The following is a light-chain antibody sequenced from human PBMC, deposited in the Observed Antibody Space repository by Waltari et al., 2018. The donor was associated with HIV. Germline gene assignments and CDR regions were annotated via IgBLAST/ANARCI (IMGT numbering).Light chain of an antibody. V-gene: IGKV3-20*01. Sequence: EIVLTQSPGTLSLSTGERATLSCRASQSARSASLAWYQQKPGQAPRLLIFGASSRAPGIPDRFSGSGAVTDFILTISRLEPEDCAVYYCQQYAASPLTFGGGTRVEIK. CDR2: GAS. CDR1: QSARSAS. CDR3: QQYAASPLT. J-gene: IGKJ4*01.